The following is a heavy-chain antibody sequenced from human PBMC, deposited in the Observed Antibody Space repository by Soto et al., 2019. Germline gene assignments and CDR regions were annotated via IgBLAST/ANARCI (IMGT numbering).Heavy chain of an antibody. Sequence: PSETLSLTCAVYGGSFSGYYWSWIRQPPGKGLEWIGEINHSGSTNYNPSLKSRVTISVDTSKNQFSLKLSSVTAADTAVYYCARLIAAAGTSPGYWFDPWGQGTLVTVSS. V-gene: IGHV4-34*01. CDR3: ARLIAAAGTSPGYWFDP. D-gene: IGHD6-13*01. CDR1: GGSFSGYY. CDR2: INHSGST. J-gene: IGHJ5*02.